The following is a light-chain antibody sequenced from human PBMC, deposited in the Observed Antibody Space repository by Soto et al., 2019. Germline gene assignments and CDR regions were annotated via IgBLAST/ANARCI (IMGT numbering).Light chain of an antibody. CDR1: SSGVGSYNL. CDR2: EGS. V-gene: IGLV2-23*01. J-gene: IGLJ1*01. CDR3: CSYAGSSTYV. Sequence: QSVLTQPASVSGSPGQSITISCTGTSSGVGSYNLVSWYQQHPGKAPKLTIYEGSKRPSGVSNRFSGSKSGNTASLTISGLQAEDEADYYCCSYAGSSTYVFGNGTKLTVL.